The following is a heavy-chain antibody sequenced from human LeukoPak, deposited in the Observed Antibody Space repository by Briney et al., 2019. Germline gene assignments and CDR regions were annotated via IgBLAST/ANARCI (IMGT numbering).Heavy chain of an antibody. D-gene: IGHD6-19*01. CDR3: ARYTVARRYFDY. J-gene: IGHJ4*02. Sequence: SHTLSLTCTLSGGSISSDTYYWTWIRQPAGKGLEWIGRIYTSGSTNYNPSLKSRVTISVDTSKNQFSLKLSSVTAADTAVYYCARYTVARRYFDYWGQGTLVTVSS. CDR1: GGSISSDTYY. V-gene: IGHV4-61*02. CDR2: IYTSGST.